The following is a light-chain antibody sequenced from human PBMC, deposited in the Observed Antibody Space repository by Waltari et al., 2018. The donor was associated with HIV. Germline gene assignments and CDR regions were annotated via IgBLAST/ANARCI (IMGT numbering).Light chain of an antibody. Sequence: DIQMTQSPSSLSASVGDTVAITCRASQVIKNFLAWFQQRPGQAPRSLIYSTSTLQSGVPPKFGGSGSGTNYTLTISNLQPEDVATYYCQQFFSYPLTFGGGTKVEIK. J-gene: IGKJ4*01. CDR3: QQFFSYPLT. CDR2: STS. CDR1: QVIKNF. V-gene: IGKV1-16*02.